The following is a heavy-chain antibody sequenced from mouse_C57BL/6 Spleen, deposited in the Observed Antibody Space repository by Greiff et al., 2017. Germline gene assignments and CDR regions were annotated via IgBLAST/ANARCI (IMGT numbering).Heavy chain of an antibody. J-gene: IGHJ3*01. CDR1: GFTFSSYA. V-gene: IGHV5-9-1*02. CDR2: ISSGGDYI. Sequence: DVKLQESGEGLVKPGGSLKLSCAASGFTFSSYAMSWVRQTPEKRLEWVAYISSGGDYIYYADTVKGRFTISRDNARNTLYLQMSSLKSEDTAMYYCTRGAGWFAYWGQGTLVTVSA. CDR3: TRGAGWFAY.